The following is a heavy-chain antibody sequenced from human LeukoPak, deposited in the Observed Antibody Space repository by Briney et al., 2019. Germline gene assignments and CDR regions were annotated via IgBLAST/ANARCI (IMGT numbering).Heavy chain of an antibody. Sequence: SETLSLTCAVSGGSISSGSYSWSWIRQPPGKGLEWIGYIYHSGSTYYNPSLKSRVTISVDRSKNQFSLKLSSVTAADTAVYYCARGGMSVRFYFDYWGQGTLVTVSS. CDR1: GGSISSGSYS. J-gene: IGHJ4*02. V-gene: IGHV4-30-2*01. CDR2: IYHSGST. CDR3: ARGGMSVRFYFDY. D-gene: IGHD1-26*01.